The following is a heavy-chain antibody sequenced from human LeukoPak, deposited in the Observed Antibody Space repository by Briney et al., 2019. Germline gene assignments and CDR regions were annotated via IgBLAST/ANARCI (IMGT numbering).Heavy chain of an antibody. J-gene: IGHJ4*02. D-gene: IGHD6-19*01. V-gene: IGHV5-51*01. CDR3: ARPGSISGWYYFDY. CDR2: IYPRDSDT. Sequence: PGESLKISCKASGYSFTNYWIGWVRQMPGKGLEWMGMIYPRDSDTRYSPSFQGQVTISADKSFSTAYLQWSSLKASDTALYYCARPGSISGWYYFDYWGQGTLVTVSS. CDR1: GYSFTNYW.